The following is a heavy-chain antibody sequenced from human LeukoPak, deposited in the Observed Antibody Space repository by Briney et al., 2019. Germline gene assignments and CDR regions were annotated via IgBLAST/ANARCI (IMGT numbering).Heavy chain of an antibody. CDR3: ARFIAAANDAFGI. Sequence: GGSLRLSRAASGFTFSSYSMNWVRQAPGKGLEWVSSISSSSSYIYYADSVKGRFTISRDNAKNSLYLQMNSLRAEDTAVYYCARFIAAANDAFGIWGQGTMVTVSS. D-gene: IGHD6-13*01. CDR2: ISSSSSYI. V-gene: IGHV3-21*01. J-gene: IGHJ3*02. CDR1: GFTFSSYS.